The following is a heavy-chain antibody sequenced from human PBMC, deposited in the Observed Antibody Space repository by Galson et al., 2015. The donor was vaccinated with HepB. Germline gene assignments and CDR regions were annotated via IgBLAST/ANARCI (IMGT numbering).Heavy chain of an antibody. V-gene: IGHV1-2*04. CDR1: GFTFTDYY. CDR3: ARYYFYSFDV. CDR2: INPDTGGT. Sequence: SVKVSCKASGFTFTDYYIHWVRQAPGQALEWMGWINPDTGGTNYAQKFQDWVSMTRDTSMSTASMELRSLRSDDTAVYYCARYYFYSFDVWGQGTTVTVAS. J-gene: IGHJ6*01.